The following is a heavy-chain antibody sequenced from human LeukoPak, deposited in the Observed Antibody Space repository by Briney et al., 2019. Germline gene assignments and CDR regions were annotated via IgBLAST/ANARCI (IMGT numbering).Heavy chain of an antibody. CDR2: ISSSSSYI. J-gene: IGHJ3*02. CDR3: ARVFGLARLGAFDI. V-gene: IGHV3-21*01. CDR1: GFTFSSYS. D-gene: IGHD3-16*01. Sequence: GSLRLSCAASGFTFSSYSINWVRQAPGKGLEWVSSISSSSSYIYYADSVKGRFTISRDNAKNSLYLQMNSLRAEDTAVYYCARVFGLARLGAFDIWGQGTMVTVSS.